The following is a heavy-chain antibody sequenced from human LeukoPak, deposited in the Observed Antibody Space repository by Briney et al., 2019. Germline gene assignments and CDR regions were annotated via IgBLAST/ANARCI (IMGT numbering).Heavy chain of an antibody. J-gene: IGHJ5*02. D-gene: IGHD3-22*01. Sequence: VQPGGSLRLSCAASGFTFSSYGTHWVRQAPGKGLEWVAFIRYDGSNKYYADSVKGRFTISRDNSKNTLYLQVNSLRAEDTAVYYCAKDRAHYYDSSGSFFNWFDPWGQGTLVTVSS. V-gene: IGHV3-30*02. CDR1: GFTFSSYG. CDR2: IRYDGSNK. CDR3: AKDRAHYYDSSGSFFNWFDP.